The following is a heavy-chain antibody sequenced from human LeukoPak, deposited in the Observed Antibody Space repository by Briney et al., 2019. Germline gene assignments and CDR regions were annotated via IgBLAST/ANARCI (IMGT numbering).Heavy chain of an antibody. CDR1: GGSISSSSYY. CDR3: AREKTRYGSGSYYKESARRRFYF. CDR2: IYYSGST. V-gene: IGHV4-39*02. J-gene: IGHJ4*01. Sequence: SETLSLTCTVSGGSISSSSYYWGWIRQPPGKGLEWIGSIYYSGSTYYNPSLKSRVTISVDTSKNQFSLKLSSVTAADTAVYYCAREKTRYGSGSYYKESARRRFYFRGQGTLVNVSS. D-gene: IGHD3-10*01.